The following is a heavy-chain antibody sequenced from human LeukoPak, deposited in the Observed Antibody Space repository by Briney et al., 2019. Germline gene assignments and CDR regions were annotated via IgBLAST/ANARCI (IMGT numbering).Heavy chain of an antibody. Sequence: ASVKVSCKASGDSFGTYGITWVRQAPGEGLEWMGGFNPIFGSAQYAQKLQGRVTITMDVSARTVYMELSSLRSEDTTIYYCARDFGSGVFDPWGQGTLVTVSS. CDR1: GDSFGTYG. V-gene: IGHV1-69*05. CDR3: ARDFGSGVFDP. CDR2: FNPIFGSA. D-gene: IGHD3-10*01. J-gene: IGHJ5*02.